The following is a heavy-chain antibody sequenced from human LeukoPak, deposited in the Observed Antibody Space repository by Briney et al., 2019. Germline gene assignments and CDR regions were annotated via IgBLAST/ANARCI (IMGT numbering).Heavy chain of an antibody. J-gene: IGHJ6*03. CDR1: GFTFSSYG. V-gene: IGHV3-48*01. CDR2: IGTSSTTI. D-gene: IGHD6-25*01. CDR3: ARFPAGGSYYSYRDV. Sequence: GGSLRLSCAASGFTFSSYGMHWVRQPPGKGLEWVSNIGTSSTTIYYADSVKGRFTISRDNAKNSLYLQMNSLRADDTAVYYWARFPAGGSYYSYRDVGGKGTTVTVS.